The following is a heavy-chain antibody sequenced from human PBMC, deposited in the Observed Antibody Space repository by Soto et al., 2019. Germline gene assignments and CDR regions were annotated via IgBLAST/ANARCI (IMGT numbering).Heavy chain of an antibody. D-gene: IGHD6-25*01. V-gene: IGHV1-18*04. CDR2: ISAFNGDT. Sequence: QVQLVQSGTEVKKPGASVNVSCKAFGYTFTSYGFSWVRQDPGQGLEWLGWISAFNGDTQYAQTMKGRLTVTTDTSTTTVHMELRSLTPADTVVYYCAREAGWQRMVPYDWGQGTLVTVS. CDR3: AREAGWQRMVPYD. CDR1: GYTFTSYG. J-gene: IGHJ4*02.